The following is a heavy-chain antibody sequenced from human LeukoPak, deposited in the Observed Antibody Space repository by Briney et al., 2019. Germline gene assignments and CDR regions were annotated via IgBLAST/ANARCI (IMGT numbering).Heavy chain of an antibody. CDR2: IYYSGST. V-gene: IGHV4-39*01. CDR3: ARLTVTSLSGYYYYMDV. J-gene: IGHJ6*03. CDR1: GVSISSSRYY. Sequence: PSETLSLICTLSGVSISSSRYYWGWIRQPPGKRLEWIGSIYYSGSTYYNPSLKSRVTISVDTSKNQFSLKLSSVTAADTAVYYCARLTVTSLSGYYYYMDVWGKGTTVTVSS. D-gene: IGHD4-17*01.